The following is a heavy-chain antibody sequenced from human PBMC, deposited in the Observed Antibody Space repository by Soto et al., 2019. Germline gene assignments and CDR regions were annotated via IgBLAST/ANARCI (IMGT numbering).Heavy chain of an antibody. V-gene: IGHV3-30*03. J-gene: IGHJ5*01. Sequence: GGSLRLSCTSSTVTINVHGIQWVRQAPGKGLEWVAFISNDGRAQYYADSVKGRFTISRDYSKNTVDLQMNSLRNEETAVYYCARDIWSGDYKWFDSWGPGTLVTAPQ. CDR1: TVTINVHG. D-gene: IGHD3-3*01. CDR3: ARDIWSGDYKWFDS. CDR2: ISNDGRAQ.